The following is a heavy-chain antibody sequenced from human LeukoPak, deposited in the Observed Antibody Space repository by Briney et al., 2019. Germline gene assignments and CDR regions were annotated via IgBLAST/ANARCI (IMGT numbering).Heavy chain of an antibody. CDR2: INHSGST. CDR3: ARPGIAAAGYDY. CDR1: GGSFSGYY. V-gene: IGHV4-34*01. D-gene: IGHD6-13*01. J-gene: IGHJ4*02. Sequence: SETLSLTCAVYGGSFSGYYWSWIRQPPGKGLEWIGEINHSGSTNYNPSLKSRVTISVDTSKNQFSLKLSSVTAADTAVYYCARPGIAAAGYDYWGQGTLVTVSS.